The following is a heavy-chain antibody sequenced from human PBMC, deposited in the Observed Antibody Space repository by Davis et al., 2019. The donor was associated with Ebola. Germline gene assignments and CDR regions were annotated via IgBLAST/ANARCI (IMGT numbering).Heavy chain of an antibody. Sequence: ASVKVSCKASGYTFSSFYIHWVRQAPGQGLEWLGWINPKSDVTNYAQKFQGRVTVTGDTSMSTVYMELRRLSNDDTAVYYCARATGGSGSFFIADSWGQGTLVTVSS. V-gene: IGHV1-2*02. CDR2: INPKSDVT. D-gene: IGHD3-10*01. CDR1: GYTFSSFY. J-gene: IGHJ5*02. CDR3: ARATGGSGSFFIADS.